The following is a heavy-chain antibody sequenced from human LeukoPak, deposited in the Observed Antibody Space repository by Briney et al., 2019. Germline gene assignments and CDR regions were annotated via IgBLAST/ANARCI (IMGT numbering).Heavy chain of an antibody. J-gene: IGHJ6*03. CDR1: GFTFSSYW. V-gene: IGHV3-7*01. Sequence: GGSLRLSCAASGFTFSSYWMNWVRQAPGKGLEWVANIKRDGSEKYYLDSVKGRFTISRDNAKNSLYLQMNSLRAEDTAVYYCARMVAAAIYYYMDVWGKGTTVTISS. CDR2: IKRDGSEK. D-gene: IGHD6-13*01. CDR3: ARMVAAAIYYYMDV.